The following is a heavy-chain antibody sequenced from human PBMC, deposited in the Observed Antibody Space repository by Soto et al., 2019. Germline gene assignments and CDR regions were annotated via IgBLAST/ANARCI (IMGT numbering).Heavy chain of an antibody. CDR2: IKSKTDGGTT. CDR3: TTDSGITGTTGYDY. CDR1: GLTFSGSA. Sequence: GGSLRLSCAASGLTFSGSAMHWVRQASGKGLEWVGRIKSKTDGGTTDYAAPVKGRFTISRDDSKNTLYLQMNSLKTEDTAVYYCTTDSGITGTTGYDYWGQGTLVTVSS. J-gene: IGHJ4*02. V-gene: IGHV3-15*07. D-gene: IGHD1-20*01.